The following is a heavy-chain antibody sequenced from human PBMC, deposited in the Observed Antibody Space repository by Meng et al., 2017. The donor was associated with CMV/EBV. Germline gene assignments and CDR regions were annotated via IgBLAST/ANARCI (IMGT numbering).Heavy chain of an antibody. CDR3: ASVTGIGWWYFDL. Sequence: QVQLVQSGAAVKKPGASVKVSCKASGATFSSYAISWVRQAPGQGLEWMGGIIPIFGTANYAQKFQGRVTITADESTSTAYMELSSLRSEDTAVYYCASVTGIGWWYFDLWGRGTLVTVSS. D-gene: IGHD1-20*01. CDR2: IIPIFGTA. J-gene: IGHJ2*01. CDR1: GATFSSYA. V-gene: IGHV1-69*12.